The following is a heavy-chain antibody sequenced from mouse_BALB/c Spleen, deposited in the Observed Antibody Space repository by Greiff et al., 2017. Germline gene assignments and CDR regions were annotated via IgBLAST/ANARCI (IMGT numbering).Heavy chain of an antibody. CDR3: TSLGAGYFDY. Sequence: EVQLQESGGGLVQPGGSMKLSCVASGFTFSNYWMNWVRQSPEKGLEWVAEIRLKSNNYATHYAESVKGRFTISRDDSKSSVYLQMNNLRAEDTGIYYCTSLGAGYFDYWGQGTTLTVSS. V-gene: IGHV6-6*02. J-gene: IGHJ2*01. CDR1: GFTFSNYW. CDR2: IRLKSNNYAT. D-gene: IGHD3-1*01.